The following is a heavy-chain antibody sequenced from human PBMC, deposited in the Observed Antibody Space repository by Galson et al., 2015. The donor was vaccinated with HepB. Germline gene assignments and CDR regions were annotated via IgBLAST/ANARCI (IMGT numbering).Heavy chain of an antibody. CDR1: GYTFTSYD. CDR2: MNPDSDNT. Sequence: SVKVSCKASGYTFTSYDISWVRQATGQGLEWMGWMNPDSDNTGYAQKFQGRVTITADESTSTAYMELSSLRSEDTAVYYCARDSGRFGGTVNWGQGTLVTVSS. V-gene: IGHV1-8*01. D-gene: IGHD3-10*01. CDR3: ARDSGRFGGTVN. J-gene: IGHJ4*02.